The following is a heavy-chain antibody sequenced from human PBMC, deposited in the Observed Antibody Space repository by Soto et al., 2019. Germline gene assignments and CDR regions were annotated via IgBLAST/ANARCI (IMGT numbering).Heavy chain of an antibody. CDR3: TTSQWLVIGNYFDY. CDR2: IKSKTDGGTT. D-gene: IGHD6-19*01. Sequence: AGGSLRLSCAASGFTFSNAWMSWVRQAPGKGLEWVGRIKSKTDGGTTDYAAPVKGRFTISRDDSKNTLYLQMNSLKTEDTAVYYCTTSQWLVIGNYFDYWGQGTLVTVSS. J-gene: IGHJ4*02. V-gene: IGHV3-15*01. CDR1: GFTFSNAW.